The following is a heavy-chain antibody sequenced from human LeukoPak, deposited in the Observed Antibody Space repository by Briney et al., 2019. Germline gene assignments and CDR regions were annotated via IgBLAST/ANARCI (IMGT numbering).Heavy chain of an antibody. V-gene: IGHV3-7*01. CDR3: ARDVRLGELSSDNWFDP. D-gene: IGHD3-16*02. J-gene: IGHJ5*02. CDR1: GFTFSGYW. CDR2: IKQDGSEK. Sequence: GGSLRLSCAASGFTFSGYWMSWVRQAPGKGLEWVANIKQDGSEKYYVDSVKGRFTISRDNAKNSLYLQMNSLRAEDTAVYYCARDVRLGELSSDNWFDPWGQGTLVTVSS.